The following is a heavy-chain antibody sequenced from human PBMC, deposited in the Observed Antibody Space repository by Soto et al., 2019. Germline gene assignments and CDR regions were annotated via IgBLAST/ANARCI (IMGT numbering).Heavy chain of an antibody. CDR1: GGTFSNYP. CDR3: ARGNHRWLQLWYFDL. V-gene: IGHV1-69*12. J-gene: IGHJ2*01. CDR2: IIPIFGTV. Sequence: QVQLVQSGAEVKQPGSSVKVSCKASGGTFSNYPVSWVRQAPGQGLEWMGGIIPIFGTVNYAQKFQGRLTITADESPSTAYMELSSLRSEDTAVYYCARGNHRWLQLWYFDLWGRGTLVTLSS. D-gene: IGHD5-12*01.